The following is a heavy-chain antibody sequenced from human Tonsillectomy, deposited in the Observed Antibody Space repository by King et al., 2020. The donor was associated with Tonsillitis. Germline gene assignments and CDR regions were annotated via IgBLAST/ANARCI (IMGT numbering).Heavy chain of an antibody. V-gene: IGHV4-30-2*01. D-gene: IGHD4-17*01. J-gene: IGHJ4*02. Sequence: MQLQESGSGLVKPSQTLSLTCAVSGGSISSGGYSWSWIRQPPGKGLEWIGYIYQSGSTYYNPSLKSRVTISVDRSKNQFSLKLRSVTAADTAVYYCARVFYDYGDYRVGYFDYWGQGTLVTVSS. CDR3: ARVFYDYGDYRVGYFDY. CDR1: GGSISSGGYS. CDR2: IYQSGST.